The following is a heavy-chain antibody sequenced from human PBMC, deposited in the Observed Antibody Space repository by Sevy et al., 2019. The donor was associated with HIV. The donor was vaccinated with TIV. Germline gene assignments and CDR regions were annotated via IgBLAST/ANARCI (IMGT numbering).Heavy chain of an antibody. Sequence: ASVKVSCKVSGYTLTELSMHWVRHAPGKGLEWMGGFDPEDGETIYAQKFQGRVTMTEDTSTDTAYMELSSLRSEDTAVYYCATDSNAHHSSGYSFDYWGQGTLVTVSS. D-gene: IGHD3-22*01. V-gene: IGHV1-24*01. CDR2: FDPEDGET. CDR3: ATDSNAHHSSGYSFDY. J-gene: IGHJ4*02. CDR1: GYTLTELS.